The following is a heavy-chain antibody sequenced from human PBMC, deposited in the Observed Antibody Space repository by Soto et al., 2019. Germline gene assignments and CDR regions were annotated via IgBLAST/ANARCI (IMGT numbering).Heavy chain of an antibody. V-gene: IGHV4-34*01. CDR2: INHSGST. CDR3: ARPFGSAPNSI. CDR1: GVSFSGYY. Sequence: SETLSLSCAVYGVSFSGYYWSWIRQPPGKGLEWIGEINHSGSTNYNPSLKRRVTISVDTSKKQFSLKLSSVTAADTAVYYCARPFGSAPNSIWGQGTMVA. D-gene: IGHD3-10*01. J-gene: IGHJ3*02.